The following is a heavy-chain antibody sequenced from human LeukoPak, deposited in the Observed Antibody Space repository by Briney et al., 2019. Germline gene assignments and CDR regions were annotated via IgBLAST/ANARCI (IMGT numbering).Heavy chain of an antibody. CDR2: IIPIFGTA. CDR1: GGTFSSYA. Sequence: ASVKVSCKASGGTFSSYAISWVRQAPGQGLEWMGGIIPIFGTANYAQKFQGRVTITADKSTSTAYMELSSLRSEDTAVYYCARGSSGIGAFDIWGQGTMVTVSS. CDR3: ARGSSGIGAFDI. D-gene: IGHD3-10*01. J-gene: IGHJ3*02. V-gene: IGHV1-69*06.